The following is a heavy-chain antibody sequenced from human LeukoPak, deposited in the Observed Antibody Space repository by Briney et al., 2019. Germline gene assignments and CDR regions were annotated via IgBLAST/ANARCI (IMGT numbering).Heavy chain of an antibody. Sequence: PGGSLRLSCAASGFTFSSYWLSWVRQAPGKGLEWVANRKQDGGEKYYVDSVKGRFTNSRDNAKNSLYLQMSSLRAEDTAVYYCARDRSGYYIDYWGQGTLVTVSS. CDR1: GFTFSSYW. CDR3: ARDRSGYYIDY. D-gene: IGHD3-22*01. CDR2: RKQDGGEK. V-gene: IGHV3-7*01. J-gene: IGHJ4*02.